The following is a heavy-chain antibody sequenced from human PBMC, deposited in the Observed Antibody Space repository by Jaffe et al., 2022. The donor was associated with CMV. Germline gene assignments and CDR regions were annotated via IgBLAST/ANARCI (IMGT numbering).Heavy chain of an antibody. D-gene: IGHD6-13*01. CDR1: GFSLSSSGMC. V-gene: IGHV2-70*15. CDR2: IDWDDDI. J-gene: IGHJ4*02. Sequence: QVTLRESGPALVKPTQTLTLTCTFSGFSLSSSGMCVSWVRQPPGKALEWLARIDWDDDIYYSTSLRTRLTISKDTSKNQVVLTMTKMDPMDTGTYYCARMFLAAAGGNGGLDSWGQGILVTVSS. CDR3: ARMFLAAAGGNGGLDS.